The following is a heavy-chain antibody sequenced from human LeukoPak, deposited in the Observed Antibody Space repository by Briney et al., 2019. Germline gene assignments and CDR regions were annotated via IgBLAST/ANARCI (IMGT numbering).Heavy chain of an antibody. CDR2: IKSKTDGGTT. J-gene: IGHJ4*02. V-gene: IGHV3-15*01. D-gene: IGHD6-19*01. Sequence: GGSLRLSCAASGFTFSNAWMSWVHQAPGKGLEWVGRIKSKTDGGTTDYAAPVKGRFTISRDDSKNTLYLQMNSLKTEDTAVYYCTVYSSGWYIDYWGQGTLATVSS. CDR3: TVYSSGWYIDY. CDR1: GFTFSNAW.